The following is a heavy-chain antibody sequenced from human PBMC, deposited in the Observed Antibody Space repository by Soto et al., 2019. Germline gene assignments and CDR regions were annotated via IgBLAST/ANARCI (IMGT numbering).Heavy chain of an antibody. CDR1: GGTFSSYA. J-gene: IGHJ5*02. CDR2: IIPIFGTA. D-gene: IGHD4-17*01. V-gene: IGHV1-69*01. CDR3: ARDDYGDFFPRYHWFDP. Sequence: QVQLVQSGAEVKKPGSSVKVSCKASGGTFSSYAISWVRQAPGQGLEWMGGIIPIFGTANYAQKFQGRVTITADESTSTAYSELSSLRSEDTAVYYCARDDYGDFFPRYHWFDPWGQGTLVTVSS.